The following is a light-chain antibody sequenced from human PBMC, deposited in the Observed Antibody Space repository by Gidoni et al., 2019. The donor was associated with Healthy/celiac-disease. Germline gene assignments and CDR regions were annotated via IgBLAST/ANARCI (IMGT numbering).Light chain of an antibody. J-gene: IGKJ1*01. CDR3: QQSYSTPWT. V-gene: IGKV1-39*01. CDR1: QSISNY. Sequence: DIQMTQSPSSLSASVGDRVTITCRASQSISNYLNWYQQKPGKAPKLLIYAASSLQSGVPSRFSGSGSGTDFTLTISSLKPEDFANYYCQQSYSTPWTFGQGTKVEIK. CDR2: AAS.